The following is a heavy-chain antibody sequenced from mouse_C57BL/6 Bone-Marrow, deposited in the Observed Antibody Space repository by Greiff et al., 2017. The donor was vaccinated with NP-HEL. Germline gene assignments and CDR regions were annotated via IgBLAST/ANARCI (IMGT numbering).Heavy chain of an antibody. CDR3: ATYSNYVSFDD. CDR1: GYTFTSYW. J-gene: IGHJ2*01. D-gene: IGHD2-5*01. V-gene: IGHV1-59*01. CDR2: IDPSDSYT. Sequence: QVQLQQPGAELVRPGTSVKLSCKASGYTFTSYWMHWVKQRPGQGLEWIGVIDPSDSYTNYNQKFKGKATLTVDTSSSTAYMQLSSLTSEDSAVYYCATYSNYVSFDDWGQGTTLTVSS.